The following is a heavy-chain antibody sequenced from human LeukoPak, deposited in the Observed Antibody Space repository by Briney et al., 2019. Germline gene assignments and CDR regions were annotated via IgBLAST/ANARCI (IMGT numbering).Heavy chain of an antibody. CDR3: ARVGVVVVPAAVPFDY. J-gene: IGHJ4*02. CDR2: IYYSGST. V-gene: IGHV4-39*01. D-gene: IGHD2-2*01. CDR1: GGSISSSSYY. Sequence: PSETLSLTCTVSGGSISSSSYYWGWIRQPPGKGLEWIGSIYYSGSTYYNPSLKSRVTISVDTSKNQFSLKLSSVTAADTAVYYCARVGVVVVPAAVPFDYWGQGTLVTVSS.